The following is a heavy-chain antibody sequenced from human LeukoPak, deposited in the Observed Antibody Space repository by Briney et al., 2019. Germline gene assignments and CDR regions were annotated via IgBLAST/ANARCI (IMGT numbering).Heavy chain of an antibody. CDR3: ARSGASRSVYYYYMDV. J-gene: IGHJ6*03. V-gene: IGHV1-18*01. D-gene: IGHD1-26*01. Sequence: ASVKVSCKASGGTFSSYGISWVRQAPGQGLEWMGWISAYNGNTNYAQKLQGRVTMTTDTSTSTAYMELRSLRSDDTAVYYCARSGASRSVYYYYMDVWGKGTTVTVSS. CDR2: ISAYNGNT. CDR1: GGTFSSYG.